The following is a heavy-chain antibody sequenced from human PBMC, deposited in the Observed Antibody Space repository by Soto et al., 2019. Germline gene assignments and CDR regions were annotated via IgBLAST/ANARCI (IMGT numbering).Heavy chain of an antibody. CDR2: ISYDGNNQ. V-gene: IGHV3-30-3*01. D-gene: IGHD6-19*01. CDR3: ARDPLRGGSGWYKRGWFDP. Sequence: QVQLVESGGGVVQPGRSLRLSCAASGFIFNIYAMHWVRQAPGKGLEWVAVISYDGNNQYYADSVKGRFTISRDNSKNXLXXQMNSLRIEDTAVYYCARDPLRGGSGWYKRGWFDPWGQGTLVTVSS. CDR1: GFIFNIYA. J-gene: IGHJ5*02.